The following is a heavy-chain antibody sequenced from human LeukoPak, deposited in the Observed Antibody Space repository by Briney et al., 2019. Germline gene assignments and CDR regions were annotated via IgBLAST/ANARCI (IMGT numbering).Heavy chain of an antibody. V-gene: IGHV3-7*01. D-gene: IGHD6-6*01. CDR1: TFSFTDYW. CDR3: ARDPGYSSFAL. CDR2: MNPDGSVR. J-gene: IGHJ4*02. Sequence: GGSLTLSCAPSTFSFTDYWMRWVRQTSAKGLEFVTNMNPDGSVRNYMDSVKGRFTISRDNAKKSLYLEISRLRADDTAVYYCARDPGYSSFALWGQGTQVTVSS.